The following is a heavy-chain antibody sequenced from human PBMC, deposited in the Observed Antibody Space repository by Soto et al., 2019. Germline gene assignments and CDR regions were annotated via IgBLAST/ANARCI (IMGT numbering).Heavy chain of an antibody. CDR3: ARTLSAAHVDY. CDR2: MNPNSGNT. CDR1: GYTFTSYD. Sequence: QVQLVQSGAEVKKPGASVKVSCKASGYTFTSYDINWVRQATGQGLEWMGWMNPNSGNTGYAPKFQGRLTMTRNTSISPAYMELSSRRSEDTAVYYSARTLSAAHVDYLGQGTLFTVSS. V-gene: IGHV1-8*01. D-gene: IGHD2-15*01. J-gene: IGHJ4*02.